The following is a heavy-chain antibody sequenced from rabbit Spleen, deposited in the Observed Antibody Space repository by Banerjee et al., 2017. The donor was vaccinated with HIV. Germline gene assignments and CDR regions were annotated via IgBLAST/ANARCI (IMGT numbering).Heavy chain of an antibody. Sequence: QSLEESGGDLVKHGASLTLTCTASGFSFSSSYWICWVRQAPGKGPEWIACIYVGSSGRTWYASWAKGRFTISKTSSTTVTLQMTSLTAADTATYFCARGVNYNGAMDWSDLWGQGTLVTVS. V-gene: IGHV1S40*01. CDR1: GFSFSSSYW. CDR2: IYVGSSGRT. CDR3: ARGVNYNGAMDWSDL. D-gene: IGHD1-1*01. J-gene: IGHJ5*01.